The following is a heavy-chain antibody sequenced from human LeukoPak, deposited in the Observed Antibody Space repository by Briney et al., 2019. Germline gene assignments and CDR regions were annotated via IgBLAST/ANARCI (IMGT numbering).Heavy chain of an antibody. V-gene: IGHV3-7*04. Sequence: GGSLRLSCAASVFTYSNYWMSWVRQAPGKGLEWVANIKQDGSEKYYVDSVKGRFTMSRDNAKNSLHLQMNSLRAEDTAVYYCARALGMPDFDYWGQGTLVTVSS. D-gene: IGHD3-16*01. CDR1: VFTYSNYW. J-gene: IGHJ4*02. CDR3: ARALGMPDFDY. CDR2: IKQDGSEK.